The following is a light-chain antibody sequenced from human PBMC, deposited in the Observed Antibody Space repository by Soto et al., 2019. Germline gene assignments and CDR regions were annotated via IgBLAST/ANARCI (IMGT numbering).Light chain of an antibody. V-gene: IGKV1-39*01. CDR1: QSIALS. J-gene: IGKJ5*01. CDR2: VAF. Sequence: DIQMTQSPSSLSASVGDTVTMTCRASQSIALSVNWYQQKPGKAPKLLIYVAFTLESGVPSRFSGCGSGTEFTLTIRSLQPEDFATYYCQQSFRSPITFGQGTRLE. CDR3: QQSFRSPIT.